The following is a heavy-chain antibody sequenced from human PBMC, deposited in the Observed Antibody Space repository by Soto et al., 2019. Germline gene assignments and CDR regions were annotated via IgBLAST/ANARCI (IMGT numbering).Heavy chain of an antibody. V-gene: IGHV3-21*06. CDR2: ISDSGSST. J-gene: IGHJ6*03. CDR3: ARGPEYMDV. Sequence: GGSLRLSCAASGFTFSSYAMKWVRQAPGKGLEWVSFISDSGSSTYYADSVKGRFTISRDSSKNSLYLQMNSLRAEDTAVYYCARGPEYMDVWAKGTTVTVSS. CDR1: GFTFSSYA.